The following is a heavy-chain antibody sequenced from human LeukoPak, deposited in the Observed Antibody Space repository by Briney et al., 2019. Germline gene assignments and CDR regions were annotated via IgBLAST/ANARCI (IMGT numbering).Heavy chain of an antibody. V-gene: IGHV1-2*02. CDR3: ARNAYCDSTNCYAWFDP. D-gene: IGHD2-2*01. CDR1: GYTFADYY. CDR2: IVPHSGGT. Sequence: ASVKVSCKASGYTFADYYIHWVRQAPGQGLEWMGWIVPHSGGTNYAQNYQGRITMARDTSISTAYMELSSLRSDDTAVYYCARNAYCDSTNCYAWFDPWGQGTLVTVSS. J-gene: IGHJ5*02.